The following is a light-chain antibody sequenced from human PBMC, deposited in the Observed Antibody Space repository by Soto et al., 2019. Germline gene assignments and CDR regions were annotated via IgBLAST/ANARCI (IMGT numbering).Light chain of an antibody. CDR1: QSVSSY. V-gene: IGKV3-11*01. Sequence: EIVLTQSPATLSLSPGERATLSCRASQSVSSYLAWYQQQPGQAPRLLIYDASNRATGIPARFSGSGSGTDFTLTISSLEPEDFAVYYCQQRSNWPQWTFGQGTKVEIK. J-gene: IGKJ1*01. CDR3: QQRSNWPQWT. CDR2: DAS.